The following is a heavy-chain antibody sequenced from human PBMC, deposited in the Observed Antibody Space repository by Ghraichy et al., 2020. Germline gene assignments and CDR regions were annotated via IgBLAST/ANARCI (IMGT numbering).Heavy chain of an antibody. V-gene: IGHV4-34*01. D-gene: IGHD2-15*01. CDR2: INHSGST. CDR3: ARAVVVVVAATHPFDY. CDR1: GGSFSGYY. J-gene: IGHJ4*02. Sequence: SETLSLTCAVYGGSFSGYYWSWIRQPPGKGLEWIGEINHSGSTNYNPSLKSRVTISVDTSKNQFSLKLSSVTAADTAVYYCARAVVVVVAATHPFDYWGQGTLVTVSS.